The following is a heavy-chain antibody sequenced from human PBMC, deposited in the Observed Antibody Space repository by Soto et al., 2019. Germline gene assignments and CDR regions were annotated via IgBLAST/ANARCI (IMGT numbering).Heavy chain of an antibody. D-gene: IGHD3-22*01. J-gene: IGHJ4*02. CDR2: ISYTGTT. CDR1: GDYIRNYY. V-gene: IGHV4-59*01. Sequence: QVHLQESGPGLVKPSETLSLTCSVSGDYIRNYYWSWVRQPPGKGLEWIGYISYTGTTNYNPSLKSRVTISVDRSKNQFSLRLTSVTAADTAVYYCAICLGVYYDSSGNFLGYWGQGTLVTVSS. CDR3: AICLGVYYDSSGNFLGY.